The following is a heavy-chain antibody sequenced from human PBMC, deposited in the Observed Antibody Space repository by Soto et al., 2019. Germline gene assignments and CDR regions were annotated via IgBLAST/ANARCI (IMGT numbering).Heavy chain of an antibody. CDR1: GGSVTSGTYY. CDR2: IYSSGST. J-gene: IGHJ6*02. CDR3: AREDFYNGLDV. V-gene: IGHV4-61*01. Sequence: PSETLSLTCTVSGGSVTSGTYYWSWIRQPPGKGLEWIGYIYSSGSTNYNPSLKSRVTTSVDTSKSQFSLKVTSVTAADTAMYYCAREDFYNGLDVWGQGTTVTVSS.